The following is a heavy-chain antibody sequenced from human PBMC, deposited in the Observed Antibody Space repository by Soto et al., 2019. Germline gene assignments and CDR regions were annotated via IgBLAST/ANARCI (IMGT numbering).Heavy chain of an antibody. Sequence: SETLSLTCAVSSGSISSSKWWNWVRQPPGKGLEWIGEIFHTGSTNYNPSLKSRVTISVDKSKNQFSLKLSSVTAADTAVYYCARMYSSSSFYYHYMDVWGKGTTVTVSS. V-gene: IGHV4-4*02. D-gene: IGHD6-6*01. J-gene: IGHJ6*03. CDR1: SGSISSSKW. CDR2: IFHTGST. CDR3: ARMYSSSSFYYHYMDV.